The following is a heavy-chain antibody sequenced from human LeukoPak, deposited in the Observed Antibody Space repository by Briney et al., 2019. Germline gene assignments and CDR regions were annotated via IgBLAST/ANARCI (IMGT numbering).Heavy chain of an antibody. D-gene: IGHD2/OR15-2a*01. J-gene: IGHJ4*02. Sequence: SETLFLTCDVSGDSISSYYWSWIRQPAGKGLEWIGYIYYSGSTNYNPSLKSRVTISVDTSKNQFSLKLSSVTAADTAVYYCARAVPGGVINLPAFDYWGQGTLVTVSS. CDR1: GDSISSYY. V-gene: IGHV4-59*01. CDR3: ARAVPGGVINLPAFDY. CDR2: IYYSGST.